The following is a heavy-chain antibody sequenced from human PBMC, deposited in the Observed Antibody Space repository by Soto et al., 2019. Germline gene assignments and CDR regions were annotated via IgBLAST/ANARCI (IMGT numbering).Heavy chain of an antibody. CDR2: ISSSGSTI. J-gene: IGHJ6*02. D-gene: IGHD2-8*01. Sequence: GGSLRLSCAASGFTFSDYYMSWIRQAPGKGLEWVSYISSSGSTIYYADSVKGRFTISRDNAKNSLYLQMNSLRAEDTAVYYCARDQRVDCTNGVCYTAYYYYGMDVWGQGTTVTVSS. CDR1: GFTFSDYY. V-gene: IGHV3-11*04. CDR3: ARDQRVDCTNGVCYTAYYYYGMDV.